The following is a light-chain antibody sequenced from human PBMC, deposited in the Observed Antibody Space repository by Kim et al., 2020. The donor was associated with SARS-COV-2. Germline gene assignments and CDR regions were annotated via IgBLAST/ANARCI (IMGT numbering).Light chain of an antibody. Sequence: DIQMTQSPSTLSASVGDRVTITCRASQGISAWLAWYQQKPGQAPKLLIFDASTLTSGVPSRFSGSGSGSEFTLTISDLQPDDFATYYCQQYDRSSPSTFGQGTRLEI. CDR2: DAS. V-gene: IGKV1-5*01. CDR1: QGISAW. J-gene: IGKJ2*02. CDR3: QQYDRSSPST.